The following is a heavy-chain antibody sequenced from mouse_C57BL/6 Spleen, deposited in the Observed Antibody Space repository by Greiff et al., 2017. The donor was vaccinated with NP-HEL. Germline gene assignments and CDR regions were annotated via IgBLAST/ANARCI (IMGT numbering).Heavy chain of an antibody. CDR3: ARGLLRYDY. CDR2: ISDGGSYT. D-gene: IGHD1-1*01. CDR1: GFTFSSYA. J-gene: IGHJ2*01. Sequence: EVKLMESGGGLVKPGGSLKLSCAASGFTFSSYAMSWVRQTPEKRLEWVATISDGGSYTYYPDNVKGRFTISRDNAKNNLYLQMSHLKSEDTAMYYCARGLLRYDYWGQGTTLTVSS. V-gene: IGHV5-4*03.